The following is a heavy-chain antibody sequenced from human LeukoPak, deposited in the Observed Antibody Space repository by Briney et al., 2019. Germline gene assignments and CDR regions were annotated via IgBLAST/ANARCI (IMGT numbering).Heavy chain of an antibody. CDR2: ISGSGGRT. D-gene: IGHD5-12*01. Sequence: GGSLRLSGAASGFTFSSYAMSWVRQAPGKGLEWVSAISGSGGRTYYADSVKGRFTISRDNSKNTLYLQMNSLRAEDTAVYYCAKDRGYSGYDDTWGQGTLVTVSS. V-gene: IGHV3-23*01. CDR3: AKDRGYSGYDDT. CDR1: GFTFSSYA. J-gene: IGHJ5*02.